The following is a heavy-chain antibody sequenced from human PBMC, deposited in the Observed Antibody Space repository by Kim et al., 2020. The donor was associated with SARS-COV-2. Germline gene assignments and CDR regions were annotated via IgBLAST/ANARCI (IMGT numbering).Heavy chain of an antibody. Sequence: GGSLRLSCAASGFTFSSYSMNLVRQAPGKGLEWVSSISSSSSYIYYADSVKGRFTISRDNAKNSLYLQMNSLRAEDTAVYYCARDGGYYDSSGYHDYWGQGILVTVSS. CDR2: ISSSSSYI. CDR1: GFTFSSYS. J-gene: IGHJ4*02. V-gene: IGHV3-21*01. CDR3: ARDGGYYDSSGYHDY. D-gene: IGHD3-22*01.